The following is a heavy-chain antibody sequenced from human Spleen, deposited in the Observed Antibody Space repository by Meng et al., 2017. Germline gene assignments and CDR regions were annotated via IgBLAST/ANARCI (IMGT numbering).Heavy chain of an antibody. V-gene: IGHV3-30*04. D-gene: IGHD4-17*01. CDR2: ISYDGSNK. CDR3: ARALGDHDSY. J-gene: IGHJ4*02. CDR1: GFTFSSYA. Sequence: GGSLRLSCAASGFTFSSYAMHWVRQAPGKGLEWVAVISYDGSNKYYADSVKGRFTISRDNSKNTLYLQMNSLRAEDTAVYYCARALGDHDSYWGQGTLVTVSS.